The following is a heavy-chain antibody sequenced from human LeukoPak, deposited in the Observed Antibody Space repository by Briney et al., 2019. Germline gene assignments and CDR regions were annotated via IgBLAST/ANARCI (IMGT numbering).Heavy chain of an antibody. CDR3: ATDRRYCSSISCSSLDY. CDR1: GLTFSTYG. V-gene: IGHV3-30*03. CDR2: ISYDGSNK. J-gene: IGHJ4*02. D-gene: IGHD2-2*01. Sequence: PGGSLRLSCAASGLTFSTYGMHWVRQAPGKGLEWVAVISYDGSNKYYADSVKGRFTISRDNSKNTLYLQMNSLRAEDTAVYFCATDRRYCSSISCSSLDYWGQGTLVTVSS.